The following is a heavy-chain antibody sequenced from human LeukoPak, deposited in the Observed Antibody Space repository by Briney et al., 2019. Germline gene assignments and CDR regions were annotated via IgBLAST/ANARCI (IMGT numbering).Heavy chain of an antibody. CDR3: ARVYGDTAMVSDY. Sequence: PSETLSLTCTVSGGSISSSSHYWGWIRQPPGKGLEWIGSIYYSGSTYYNPSLKSRVTISVDTSKNQFSLKLSSVTAADTAVYYCARVYGDTAMVSDYWGQGTLVTVSS. V-gene: IGHV4-39*07. D-gene: IGHD5-18*01. CDR1: GGSISSSSHY. J-gene: IGHJ4*02. CDR2: IYYSGST.